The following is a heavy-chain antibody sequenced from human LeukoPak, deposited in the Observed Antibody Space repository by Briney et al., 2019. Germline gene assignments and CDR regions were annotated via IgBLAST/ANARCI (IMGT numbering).Heavy chain of an antibody. J-gene: IGHJ5*02. CDR3: AKDGYNWFDP. Sequence: PGGSLRLSCAASGFSFSSYWVTWVRQAPGKGLEWVSAISGSGGSTYYADSVKGRFTISRDNSKNTLYLQMNSLRAEDTAVYYCAKDGYNWFDPWGQGTLVTVSS. CDR2: ISGSGGST. CDR1: GFSFSSYW. V-gene: IGHV3-23*01.